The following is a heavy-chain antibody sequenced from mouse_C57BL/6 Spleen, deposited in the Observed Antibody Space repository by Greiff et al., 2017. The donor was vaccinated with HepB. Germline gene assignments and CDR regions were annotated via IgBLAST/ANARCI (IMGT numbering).Heavy chain of an antibody. Sequence: VQLQQSGAELVKPGASVKMSCKASGYTFTSSWITWVKQRPGQGLEWIGDIYPGSGSTNYNEKFRSKATLTVDTSSSTAYMQLSSLTSEASAVYYCASSAGYPAWFAYWGQGTLVTVSA. J-gene: IGHJ3*01. CDR2: IYPGSGST. V-gene: IGHV1-55*01. CDR3: ASSAGYPAWFAY. CDR1: GYTFTSSW. D-gene: IGHD3-2*02.